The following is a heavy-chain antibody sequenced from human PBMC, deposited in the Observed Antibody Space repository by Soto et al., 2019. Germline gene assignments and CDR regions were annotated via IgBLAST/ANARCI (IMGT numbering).Heavy chain of an antibody. D-gene: IGHD6-6*01. CDR1: GFPFSDSY. J-gene: IGHJ5*02. V-gene: IGHV3-11*01. Sequence: GGSLRLSCAASGFPFSDSYMAWIRQAPGKGLEEIATISSTGSTPYYADSVKGRFTISRDNAQNSLYLEMNNLRAEDTAVFYCARGQQLVANWLDPWGQGILVTVSS. CDR3: ARGQQLVANWLDP. CDR2: ISSTGSTP.